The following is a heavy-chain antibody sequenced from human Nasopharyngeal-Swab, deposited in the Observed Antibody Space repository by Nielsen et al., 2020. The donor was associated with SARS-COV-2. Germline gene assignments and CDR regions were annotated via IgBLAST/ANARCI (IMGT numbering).Heavy chain of an antibody. CDR2: IYYSGST. J-gene: IGHJ6*03. CDR3: ARVFDYYDSSGYYIRYYYYYMDV. CDR1: GGSISSYY. V-gene: IGHV4-59*01. D-gene: IGHD3-22*01. Sequence: SETLSLTYTVSGGSISSYYWSWIRQPPGKGLEWIGYIYYSGSTNYNPSLKSRVTISVDTSKNQFSLKLSSVTAADTAVYYCARVFDYYDSSGYYIRYYYYYMDVWGKGTTVTVSS.